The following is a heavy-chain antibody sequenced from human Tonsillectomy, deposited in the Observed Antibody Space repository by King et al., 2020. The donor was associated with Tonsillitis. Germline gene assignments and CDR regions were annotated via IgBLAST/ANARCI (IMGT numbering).Heavy chain of an antibody. CDR3: ARFRGPEPYFDY. CDR2: SYYSGST. Sequence: MQLQESGPGLVKPSETLSLTCTVSGGSISSYYWSWIRQPPGKGLEWIGYSYYSGSTNYNPSLKSRVTISVDTSKNQFSLKLSSVTAADTAVYYWARFRGPEPYFDYWGQGTLVTVSS. D-gene: IGHD1-14*01. V-gene: IGHV4-59*01. CDR1: GGSISSYY. J-gene: IGHJ4*02.